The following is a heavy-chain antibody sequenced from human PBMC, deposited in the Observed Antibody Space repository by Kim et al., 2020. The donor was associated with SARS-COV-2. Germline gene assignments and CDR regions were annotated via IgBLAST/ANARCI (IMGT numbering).Heavy chain of an antibody. CDR2: IWYDGSNK. V-gene: IGHV3-33*01. CDR1: GFTFSSYG. D-gene: IGHD6-13*01. Sequence: GGSLRLSCAVSGFTFSSYGMHWVRQAPGKGLEWVAVIWYDGSNKYYADSVKGRFTISRDNSKNTLYLQMNSLRAEDTAVYYCARDSSSRYYYYGMDVWGQGTTVTVSS. CDR3: ARDSSSRYYYYGMDV. J-gene: IGHJ6*02.